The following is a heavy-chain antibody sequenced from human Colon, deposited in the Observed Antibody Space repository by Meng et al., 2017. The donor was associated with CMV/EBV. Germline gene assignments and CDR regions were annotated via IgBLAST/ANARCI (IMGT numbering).Heavy chain of an antibody. CDR3: ARDSGSFTSADY. CDR1: GFTFDDYA. D-gene: IGHD1-26*01. Sequence: GESLKISCAASGFTFDDYAMHWVRQAPGKGLVWVSRISSDGSSTSYADSVKGRFTTSRDNAKNTLYLQMNSLRAEDTAVYYCARDSGSFTSADYWGQGTLVTVSS. V-gene: IGHV3-74*01. CDR2: ISSDGSST. J-gene: IGHJ4*02.